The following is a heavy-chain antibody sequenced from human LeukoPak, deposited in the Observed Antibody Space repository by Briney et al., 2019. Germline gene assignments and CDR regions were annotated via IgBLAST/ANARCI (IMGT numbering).Heavy chain of an antibody. D-gene: IGHD5-18*01. CDR3: ARDTPRGYSYGCPFDY. V-gene: IGHV1-46*01. CDR2: INPSGGST. Sequence: GASVKVSCKASGYTFTSYYMHWVRQAPGQGLEWMGIINPSGGSTSYAQKFQGRVTMTRDTSTSTVYMELSSLRSEDTAVYYWARDTPRGYSYGCPFDYWGQGTLVTVSS. CDR1: GYTFTSYY. J-gene: IGHJ4*02.